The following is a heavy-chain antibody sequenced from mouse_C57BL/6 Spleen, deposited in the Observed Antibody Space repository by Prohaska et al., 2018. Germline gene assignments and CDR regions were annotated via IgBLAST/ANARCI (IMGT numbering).Heavy chain of an antibody. J-gene: IGHJ3*01. CDR1: GYTFTDYY. V-gene: IGHV1-75*01. CDR3: ARHYGSGGFAY. D-gene: IGHD1-1*01. Sequence: CKASGYTFTDYYINWVKQRPGQGLEWIGWIFPGSGSTDYNEKFKGKATLTVDKSSNTDYMLLSSLTSEDSAVYFYARHYGSGGFAYWGQGTLVTVSA. CDR2: IFPGSGST.